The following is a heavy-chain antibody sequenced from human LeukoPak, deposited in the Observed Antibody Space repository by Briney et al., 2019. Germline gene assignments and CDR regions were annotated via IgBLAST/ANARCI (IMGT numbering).Heavy chain of an antibody. CDR1: GFTLSGYW. D-gene: IGHD2-15*01. J-gene: IGHJ6*03. Sequence: VGSLRLSCAAFGFTLSGYWMSSVRQAPGKGLECVANIKKDGSEKYYVESVKGRFTISREHARNSLYFHMNRLRAGDTPGYYCARGHGVVDYYMDVWGKGTRVSISS. CDR2: IKKDGSEK. CDR3: ARGHGVVDYYMDV. V-gene: IGHV3-7*01.